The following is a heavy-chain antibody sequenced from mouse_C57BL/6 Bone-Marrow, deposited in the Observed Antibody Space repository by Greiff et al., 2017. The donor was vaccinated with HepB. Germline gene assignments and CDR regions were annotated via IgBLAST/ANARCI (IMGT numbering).Heavy chain of an antibody. CDR3: ARWDGYGGWFAY. J-gene: IGHJ3*01. Sequence: VQLQQSGPELVKPGDSVKISCKASGYSFTGYFMNWVMQSHGKSLEWIGRINPYNGDTFYNQKFKGKATLTVDKSSSTAHMELRSLTSEDSAVYYCARWDGYGGWFAYWGQGTLVTVSA. CDR2: INPYNGDT. CDR1: GYSFTGYF. V-gene: IGHV1-20*01. D-gene: IGHD2-2*01.